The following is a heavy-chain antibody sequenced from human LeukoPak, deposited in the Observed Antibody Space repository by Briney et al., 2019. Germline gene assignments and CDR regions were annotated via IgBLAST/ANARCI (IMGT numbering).Heavy chain of an antibody. CDR1: GGSISSSSYY. Sequence: SGPGLVKPSETLSLTCTVSGGSISSSSYYWGWIRQPPGKGLEWIGSIYYSGSTYYNPSLKSRVTISVDTSKNQFSLKLSSVTAADTAVYYCARFDGYKTHWLPWGQGTLVTVSS. V-gene: IGHV4-39*01. CDR3: ARFDGYKTHWLP. CDR2: IYYSGST. J-gene: IGHJ5*02. D-gene: IGHD5-24*01.